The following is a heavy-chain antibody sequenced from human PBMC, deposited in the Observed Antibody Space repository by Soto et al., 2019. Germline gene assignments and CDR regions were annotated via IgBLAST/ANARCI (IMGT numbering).Heavy chain of an antibody. CDR2: ISYDGSNK. J-gene: IGHJ6*01. CDR1: GFTFSGYG. V-gene: IGHV3-30*18. CDR3: AKDRTTVTTSILNYYYYYGMDV. D-gene: IGHD4-17*01. Sequence: LRLSCAASGFTFSGYGMHWVRQAPGKGLEWVAVISYDGSNKYYADSVKCRFTISRDNSKNTLYLQMNSLRAEDTAVYYCAKDRTTVTTSILNYYYYYGMDVWGQGTTVNVSS.